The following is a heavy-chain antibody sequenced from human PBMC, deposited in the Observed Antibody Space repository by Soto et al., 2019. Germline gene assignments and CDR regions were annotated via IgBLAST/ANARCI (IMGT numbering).Heavy chain of an antibody. Sequence: PGVSLRLSCSASGFTFSSYGMHWVRQAPGKGLEWVAVISYDGSNKYYADSVKGRFTISRDNSKNTLYLQMNSLRAEDTAVYYCAKESWDSSSGYRGANHYYGIQCSGQGTNVTVS. CDR2: ISYDGSNK. CDR1: GFTFSSYG. V-gene: IGHV3-30*18. D-gene: IGHD6-13*01. CDR3: AKESWDSSSGYRGANHYYGIQC. J-gene: IGHJ6*02.